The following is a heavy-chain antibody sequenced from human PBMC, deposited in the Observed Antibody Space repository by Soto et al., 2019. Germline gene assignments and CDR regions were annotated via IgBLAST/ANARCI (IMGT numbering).Heavy chain of an antibody. J-gene: IGHJ5*02. CDR2: ISTSGTTI. CDR1: EITFRSYE. V-gene: IGHV3-48*03. Sequence: EVQLVESGGGLVQTGGSLRLSCTASEITFRSYEMNWIRQAPGKGLEWVSYISTSGTTIYYADSVMGRFTISRDNAKNSLYLQMNSLRAEDTAVYYCARERVLGGAQFDPWGQGTLVTVSS. D-gene: IGHD1-26*01. CDR3: ARERVLGGAQFDP.